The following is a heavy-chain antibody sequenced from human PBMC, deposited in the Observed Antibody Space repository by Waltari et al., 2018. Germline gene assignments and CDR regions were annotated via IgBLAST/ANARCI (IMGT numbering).Heavy chain of an antibody. CDR3: ATALGDSSSASRPFDF. Sequence: EVQLLQSGAELKEPGTTVSISCKVSGYTFSDSYIHWVQQAPGKGLRWMGLVDPEDGETIYADNFQGRVTISADTSTDTAFMELSSLRSEDTAVFYCATALGDSSSASRPFDFWGQGTMITVSS. V-gene: IGHV1-69-2*01. D-gene: IGHD6-19*01. CDR1: GYTFSDSY. J-gene: IGHJ3*01. CDR2: VDPEDGET.